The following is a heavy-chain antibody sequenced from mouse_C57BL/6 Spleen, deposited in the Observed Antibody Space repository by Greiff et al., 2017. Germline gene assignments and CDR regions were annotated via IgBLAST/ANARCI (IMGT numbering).Heavy chain of an antibody. D-gene: IGHD1-1*01. CDR1: GYTFTSYW. CDR3: ARGTTVGGYWYFDV. Sequence: VQLQQPGAELVRPGSSVQLSCKASGYTFTSYWMDWVKQRPGQGLEWIGNIYPSDSETHYNQKFKDKATLTVDKSSSTAYMQLSSLTSEDSAVYYCARGTTVGGYWYFDVWRTGTTVTASS. CDR2: IYPSDSET. V-gene: IGHV1-61*01. J-gene: IGHJ1*03.